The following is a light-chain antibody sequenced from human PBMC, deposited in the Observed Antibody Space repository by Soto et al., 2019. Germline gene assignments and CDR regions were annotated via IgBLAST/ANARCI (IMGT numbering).Light chain of an antibody. CDR2: DVS. V-gene: IGKV1-5*01. J-gene: IGKJ1*01. Sequence: DIQMTQSPSTLSASVGDRVTITCRASQTINSWLAWYQQKPGKAPKLLIYDVSSMDSGIPSRFSGGGSGTEFTLTISSLQSDDFADYYCQQYNSYSRTFGQGTKVEIK. CDR1: QTINSW. CDR3: QQYNSYSRT.